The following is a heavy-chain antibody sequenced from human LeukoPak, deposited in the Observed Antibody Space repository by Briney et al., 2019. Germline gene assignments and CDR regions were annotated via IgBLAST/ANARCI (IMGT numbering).Heavy chain of an antibody. CDR2: INRIGGNT. D-gene: IGHD3-16*01. V-gene: IGHV3-20*01. CDR1: GFTFDDFG. CDR3: ARDRGGLGYFDS. J-gene: IGHJ4*02. Sequence: GGSLRLSCAASGFTFDDFGMSWVRQAPGKGLEWVSGINRIGGNTAYADSVKGRFTISRDNAMNSLYLQMDNLRAEDTALYHCARDRGGLGYFDSWGQGTLVTVSS.